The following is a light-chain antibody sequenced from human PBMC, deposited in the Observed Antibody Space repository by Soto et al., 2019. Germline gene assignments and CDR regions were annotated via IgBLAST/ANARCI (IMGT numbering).Light chain of an antibody. CDR1: QSINSE. CDR3: QQGDNWPLT. V-gene: IGKV3-15*01. J-gene: IGKJ2*01. CDR2: GAS. Sequence: ETVMTQSPATLSLSPGERAALSCRASQSINSELAWYQQKPGQPPRLLIYGASTRATGVPARFTGSESGSEFTLTISGLQSEDFAVYYCQQGDNWPLTFGQGTRLEI.